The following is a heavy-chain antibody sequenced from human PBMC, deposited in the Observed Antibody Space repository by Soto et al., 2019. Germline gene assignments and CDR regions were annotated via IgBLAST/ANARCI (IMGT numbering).Heavy chain of an antibody. CDR1: GFTFSSYA. Sequence: GGSLRLSCAASGFTFSSYAMSWVRQAPGKGLEWVSAISGSGGSTYYADSVKGRFTISRDNSKNTLYLQMNGLRAEDTAVYYCAARITMIVVVAKYYFDYWGQGTLVTVSS. D-gene: IGHD3-22*01. V-gene: IGHV3-23*01. CDR3: AARITMIVVVAKYYFDY. J-gene: IGHJ4*02. CDR2: ISGSGGST.